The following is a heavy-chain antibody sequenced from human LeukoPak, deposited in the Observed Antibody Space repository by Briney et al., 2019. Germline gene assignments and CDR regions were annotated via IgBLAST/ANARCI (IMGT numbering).Heavy chain of an antibody. CDR1: GFTFSSYS. CDR2: ISSSSSYI. CDR3: ARAGSTSCYVCWFEP. D-gene: IGHD2-2*01. V-gene: IGHV3-21*01. J-gene: IGHJ5*02. Sequence: PGGSLRLSCAASGFTFSSYSMNWARQAPGKGLEWVSSISSSSSYIYYADSVKGRFTISRDNAKNSLYLQMNSLRAEDTAVYYCARAGSTSCYVCWFEPWGQGTLVTVSS.